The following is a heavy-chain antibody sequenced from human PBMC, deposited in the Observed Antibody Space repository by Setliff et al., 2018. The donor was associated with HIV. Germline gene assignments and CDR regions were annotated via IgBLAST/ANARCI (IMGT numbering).Heavy chain of an antibody. Sequence: ASVKVSCKASGYTFSGYCMHWVRQAPGQGLEWMGWINPNNGGTNYAQKFQGRVTMTGDTSISTVYMELSSLRSDETAVDYCAGVGGGGLRLGELSSYDAFDIWGQGTRGT. CDR1: GYTFSGYC. J-gene: IGHJ3*02. CDR2: INPNNGGT. D-gene: IGHD3-16*02. CDR3: AGVGGGGLRLGELSSYDAFDI. V-gene: IGHV1-2*02.